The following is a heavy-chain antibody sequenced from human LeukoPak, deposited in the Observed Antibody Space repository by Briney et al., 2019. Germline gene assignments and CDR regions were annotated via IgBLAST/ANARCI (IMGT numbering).Heavy chain of an antibody. V-gene: IGHV1-69*05. J-gene: IGHJ6*03. CDR2: IIPIFGTA. CDR3: AREVTIFGVVIIRSYYYYMDV. CDR1: GGTFSSYA. D-gene: IGHD3-3*01. Sequence: SVKVSCKASGGTFSSYAISWVRQAPGQGLDWMGRIIPIFGTANYAQKFQDRLTITTDESTSTAYMELSSLRSEDTAVYYCAREVTIFGVVIIRSYYYYMDVWGKGTTVTVSS.